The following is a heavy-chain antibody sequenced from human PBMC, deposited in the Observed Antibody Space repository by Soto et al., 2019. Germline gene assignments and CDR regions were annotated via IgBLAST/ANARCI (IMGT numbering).Heavy chain of an antibody. CDR2: ISGSGGST. CDR3: AKDQGQWLPWNFDY. D-gene: IGHD6-19*01. Sequence: GALRLSCAASGFTCSSYAMSWVRQAPGKGLEWVSAISGSGGSTYYADSVKGRFTISRDNSKNTLYLQMNSLRAEDTAVYYCAKDQGQWLPWNFDYWGQGTLVTVSS. V-gene: IGHV3-23*01. J-gene: IGHJ4*02. CDR1: GFTCSSYA.